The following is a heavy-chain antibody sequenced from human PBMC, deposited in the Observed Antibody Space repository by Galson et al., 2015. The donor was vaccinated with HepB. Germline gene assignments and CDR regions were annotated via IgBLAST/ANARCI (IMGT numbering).Heavy chain of an antibody. CDR3: AKDGPIITTILVQFAF. CDR2: ISGGASST. CDR1: GFTFSNYA. D-gene: IGHD3-22*01. J-gene: IGHJ4*02. Sequence: SLRLSCAASGFTFSNYAMSWVRQAPGKGLEWVSGISGGASSTYYAGSVKGRFTISRDNYKNTLYLQMNSLRAEDTAVYYCAKDGPIITTILVQFAFWGQGTLVTVSS. V-gene: IGHV3-23*01.